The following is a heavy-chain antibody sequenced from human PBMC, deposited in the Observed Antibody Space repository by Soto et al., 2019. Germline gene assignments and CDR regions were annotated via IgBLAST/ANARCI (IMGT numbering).Heavy chain of an antibody. J-gene: IGHJ5*02. CDR2: ISHIFGTA. Sequence: QVQLVQSGAEVKKPGSSVKVSCKASGGTFSSYAISWVRQAPGQGLEWMGGISHIFGTANYAQKFQGRVTITVAESTSTAYMELSSLRSEDTAVYYCAVPDKYSSSRGASGCDPWGQGTLVTVSS. CDR1: GGTFSSYA. V-gene: IGHV1-69*01. CDR3: AVPDKYSSSRGASGCDP. D-gene: IGHD6-6*01.